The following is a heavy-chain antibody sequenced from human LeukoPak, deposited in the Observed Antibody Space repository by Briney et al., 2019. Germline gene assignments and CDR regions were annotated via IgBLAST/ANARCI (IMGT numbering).Heavy chain of an antibody. J-gene: IGHJ4*02. D-gene: IGHD6-19*01. Sequence: GASVKVSCKASGYTFTSYYMHWVRQAPGQGLEWMGIINSSGGSTSYAQKFQGRVTMTRDTSTSTVYMELSSLRSEDTAVYYCARGPYSSGWPSDFDYWGQGTLVTVSS. CDR3: ARGPYSSGWPSDFDY. CDR2: INSSGGST. V-gene: IGHV1-46*01. CDR1: GYTFTSYY.